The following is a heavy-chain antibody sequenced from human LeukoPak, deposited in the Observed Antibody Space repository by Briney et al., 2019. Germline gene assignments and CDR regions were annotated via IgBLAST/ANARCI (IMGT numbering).Heavy chain of an antibody. J-gene: IGHJ4*02. CDR3: ARVPYSYGSRQYYFDY. V-gene: IGHV3-21*01. CDR2: ISSSSSYI. CDR1: GFTFSSYS. D-gene: IGHD5-18*01. Sequence: KTRGSLRLSCAASGFTFSSYSMNWVRPAPGKGLEWVSSISSSSSYIYYADSVKGRFTISRDNAKNSLYLQMNSLRAEDTAVYYCARVPYSYGSRQYYFDYWGQGTLVTVSS.